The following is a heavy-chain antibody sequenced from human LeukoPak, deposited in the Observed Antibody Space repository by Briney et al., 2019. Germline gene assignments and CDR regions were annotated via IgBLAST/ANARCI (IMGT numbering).Heavy chain of an antibody. D-gene: IGHD3-10*01. CDR3: ATEVWFGESLPRFDP. V-gene: IGHV4-61*02. CDR1: GGSISSGSYY. Sequence: SETLSLTCTVSGGSISSGSYYWSWIRQPAGKGLEWIGRIYTSGSTNYNPSLKSRVTISVDTSKNQFSLKLSSVTAADTAVYYCATEVWFGESLPRFDPWGQGTLVTVSS. J-gene: IGHJ5*02. CDR2: IYTSGST.